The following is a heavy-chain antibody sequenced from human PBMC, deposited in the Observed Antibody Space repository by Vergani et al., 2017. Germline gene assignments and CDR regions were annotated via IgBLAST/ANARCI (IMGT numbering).Heavy chain of an antibody. Sequence: QVQLVQSGAEVKKPGSSVKVSCKASGDTFSSYAINWVRQAPGQGLEWMGRSVPIPGTTNYAQKFQGRVTITADEFTNTAYMELSSLRSEDTAMYYCASREXYYDSGPRRAFDIWCQGTMVTVSS. D-gene: IGHD3-10*01. CDR2: SVPIPGTT. CDR3: ASREXYYDSGPRRAFDI. CDR1: GDTFSSYA. V-gene: IGHV1-69*11. J-gene: IGHJ3*02.